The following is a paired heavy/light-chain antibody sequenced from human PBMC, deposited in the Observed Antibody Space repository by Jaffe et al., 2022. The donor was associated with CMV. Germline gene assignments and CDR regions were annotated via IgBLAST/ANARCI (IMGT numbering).Heavy chain of an antibody. CDR3: AKGRRDSGSYYSGRYYYYGMDV. D-gene: IGHD1-26*01. J-gene: IGHJ6*02. Sequence: EVQLLESGGGLVQPGGSLRLSCAASGFTFSSYAMSWVRQAPGKGLEWVSAISGSGGSTYYADSVKGRFTISRDNSKNTLYLQMNSLRAEDTAVYYCAKGRRDSGSYYSGRYYYYGMDVWGQGTTVTVSS. CDR1: GFTFSSYA. V-gene: IGHV3-23*01. CDR2: ISGSGGST.
Light chain of an antibody. Sequence: EIVMTQSPATLSLSPGERATLSCRASQSVSSSYLSWYQQKPGQAPRLLIYGASTRATGIPARFSGSGSGTDFTLTISSLQPEDFAVYYCQQDYNLPLTFGGGTKVEIK. CDR1: QSVSSSY. CDR2: GAS. CDR3: QQDYNLPLT. J-gene: IGKJ4*01. V-gene: IGKV3D-7*01.